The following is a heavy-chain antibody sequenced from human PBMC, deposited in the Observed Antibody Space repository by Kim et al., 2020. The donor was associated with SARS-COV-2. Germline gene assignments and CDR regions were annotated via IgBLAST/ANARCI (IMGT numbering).Heavy chain of an antibody. CDR2: T. CDR3: ARDLVAGPPGY. Sequence: TYYNPSLKSRVTISVETSKNQFSLKLSSVTAADTAVYYCARDLVAGPPGYWGQGTLVTVSS. J-gene: IGHJ4*02. D-gene: IGHD2-15*01. V-gene: IGHV4-31*02.